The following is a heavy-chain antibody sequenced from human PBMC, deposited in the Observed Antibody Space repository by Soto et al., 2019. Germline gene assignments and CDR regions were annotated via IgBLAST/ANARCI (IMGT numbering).Heavy chain of an antibody. CDR1: GFTFNNYA. CDR2: ITASGGRT. J-gene: IGHJ5*01. CDR3: AKDTRYADYVRWFDS. V-gene: IGHV3-23*01. D-gene: IGHD4-17*01. Sequence: GGSLRLSCTASGFTFNNYAMTWVRQAPGRGLEGVSGITASGGRTYYADSVKGRFTISRDNSKSTLYLQMNSLRADDTAVYYCAKDTRYADYVRWFDSWRQGTLVTAPQ.